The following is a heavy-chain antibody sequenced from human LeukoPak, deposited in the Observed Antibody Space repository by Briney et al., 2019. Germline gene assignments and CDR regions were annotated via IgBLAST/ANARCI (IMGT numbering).Heavy chain of an antibody. J-gene: IGHJ6*03. V-gene: IGHV3-23*01. CDR2: ISGSGGST. CDR1: GFTFSSYA. Sequence: GGSLRLSCAASGFTFSSYAMSWVRQAPGKGLEWVSAISGSGGSTYYADSVKGRFTISRDNSKNTLYLQMNSLRAEDTAVYYCAKVPYFDFIYYMDVWGKGTTVTISS. D-gene: IGHD3-9*01. CDR3: AKVPYFDFIYYMDV.